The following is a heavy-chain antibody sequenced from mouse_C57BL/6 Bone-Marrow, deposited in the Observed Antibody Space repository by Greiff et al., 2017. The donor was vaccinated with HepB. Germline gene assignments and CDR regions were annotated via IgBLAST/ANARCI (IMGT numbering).Heavy chain of an antibody. V-gene: IGHV2-2*01. CDR2: IWSGGST. D-gene: IGHD1-1*01. CDR3: ARTPFDYYGSGWYFDV. Sequence: QVQLKESGPGLVQPSQSLSITCTVSGFSLTSYGVHWVRQSPGKGLEWLGVIWSGGSTDYNAAFISRLSISKDNSKSQVFFKMNSLQADDTAIYYCARTPFDYYGSGWYFDVWGTGTTVTVSS. CDR1: GFSLTSYG. J-gene: IGHJ1*03.